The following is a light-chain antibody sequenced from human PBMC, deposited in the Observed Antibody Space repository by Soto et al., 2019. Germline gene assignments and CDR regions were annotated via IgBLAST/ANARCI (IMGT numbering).Light chain of an antibody. CDR2: DAS. V-gene: IGKV3-15*01. Sequence: EIVMTQSPATLSVSPGERATLSCRASQSVTSTLAWYQQKPGQTPRLLIYDASTRATGIPARFSGSGSGTEFTLTISRLEPEDFAVYYCQKYGSSPMTLGQGTRREIK. CDR1: QSVTST. J-gene: IGKJ5*01. CDR3: QKYGSSPMT.